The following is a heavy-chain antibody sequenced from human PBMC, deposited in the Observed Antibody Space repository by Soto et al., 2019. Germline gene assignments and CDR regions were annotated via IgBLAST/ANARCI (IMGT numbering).Heavy chain of an antibody. J-gene: IGHJ6*03. V-gene: IGHV1-18*01. D-gene: IGHD4-4*01. Sequence: QVQLVQSGTEVKKPGASVKVSCKASGYTFRSYGISWVRQAPGQGLEWMGWISGYNGNTHYSQKFQGNVTMTTDTFTRSAYMELRNLRSDDTAVYYCAKADSNYAGRFSYYYLDVWGTGTMVTVSS. CDR1: GYTFRSYG. CDR2: ISGYNGNT. CDR3: AKADSNYAGRFSYYYLDV.